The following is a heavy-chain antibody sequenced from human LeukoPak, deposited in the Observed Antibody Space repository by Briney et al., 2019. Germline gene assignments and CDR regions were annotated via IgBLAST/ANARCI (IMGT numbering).Heavy chain of an antibody. D-gene: IGHD5-24*01. J-gene: IGHJ4*02. CDR3: ARDPRGRDGYTN. CDR1: GFTFSSYA. Sequence: GGSLSLSCAGSGFTFSSYAMSWVRQAPGNGLEWVSAISGSGGSTYYADSVKGRFTISRDNSKNTLYLQMNSLRAEDTAVYYCARDPRGRDGYTNWGQGTLVTVSS. CDR2: ISGSGGST. V-gene: IGHV3-23*01.